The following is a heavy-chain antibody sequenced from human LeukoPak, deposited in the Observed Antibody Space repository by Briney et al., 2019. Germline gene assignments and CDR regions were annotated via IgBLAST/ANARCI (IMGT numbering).Heavy chain of an antibody. Sequence: GGSLRLSCAASGFTFSNFWMTWVRQAPGKGLELVANIKQDGSEKYYVDSVKGRLTISRDNGKNSLYLQMNSLRAEDTAVYYCAREGVSSWYGYYYAMDVWGQGTTVTVSS. CDR1: GFTFSNFW. V-gene: IGHV3-7*01. J-gene: IGHJ6*02. CDR3: AREGVSSWYGYYYAMDV. D-gene: IGHD6-13*01. CDR2: IKQDGSEK.